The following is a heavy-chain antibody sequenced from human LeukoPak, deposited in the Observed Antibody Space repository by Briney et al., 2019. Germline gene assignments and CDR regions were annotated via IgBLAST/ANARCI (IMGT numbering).Heavy chain of an antibody. V-gene: IGHV5-51*01. J-gene: IGHJ5*02. CDR3: ARQEYCSGGSCYTWFDP. Sequence: GESLKISCKGSGYSFTSYWIGWVRQMPGKGLEWMGIIYPGDSDTRYSPSFQGQVTISADKSISTAYLRWSSLKASDTAIYYCARQEYCSGGSCYTWFDPWGQGTLVIVSS. D-gene: IGHD2-15*01. CDR2: IYPGDSDT. CDR1: GYSFTSYW.